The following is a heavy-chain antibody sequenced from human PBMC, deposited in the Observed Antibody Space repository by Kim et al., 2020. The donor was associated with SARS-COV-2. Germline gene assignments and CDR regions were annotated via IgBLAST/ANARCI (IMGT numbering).Heavy chain of an antibody. J-gene: IGHJ4*02. D-gene: IGHD6-19*01. CDR2: IKKDGSEK. Sequence: GGSLRLSCVASGFTFSNYWMSWVRQAPGKGLEWVANIKKDGSEKNYVDSVKGRFTISRDNAENSLYLQMNNLRAEDTAVYFCASGGWLDYWGQGTLFTVS. CDR1: GFTFSNYW. CDR3: ASGGWLDY. V-gene: IGHV3-7*01.